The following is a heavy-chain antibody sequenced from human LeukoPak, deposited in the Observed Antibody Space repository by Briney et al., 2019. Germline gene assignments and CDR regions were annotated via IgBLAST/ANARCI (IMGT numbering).Heavy chain of an antibody. Sequence: GGSLRLSCAASGFTFSSYWMSWVRQAPGKGLEWVANINQDGGEDYFVDSVKGRFTISRDNAKNSLYLQMNSLRAEDTAVYYCGRDFIFKWELSDYWGQGTLVTVSS. J-gene: IGHJ4*02. V-gene: IGHV3-7*03. D-gene: IGHD1-26*01. CDR2: INQDGGED. CDR3: GRDFIFKWELSDY. CDR1: GFTFSSYW.